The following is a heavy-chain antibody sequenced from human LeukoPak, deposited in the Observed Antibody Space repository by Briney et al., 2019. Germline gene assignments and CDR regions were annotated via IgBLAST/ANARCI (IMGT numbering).Heavy chain of an antibody. CDR2: IYYSGST. D-gene: IGHD5-12*01. CDR3: ARVGGGLRSHFDY. J-gene: IGHJ4*02. V-gene: IGHV4-31*03. CDR1: GGSISSGGYY. Sequence: ASETLSLTCTVSGGSISSGGYYRSWIRQHPGKGLEWIGYIYYSGSTYYNPSLKSRVTISVDTSKNQFSLKLSSVTAADTAVYYCARVGGGLRSHFDYWGQGTLVTVSS.